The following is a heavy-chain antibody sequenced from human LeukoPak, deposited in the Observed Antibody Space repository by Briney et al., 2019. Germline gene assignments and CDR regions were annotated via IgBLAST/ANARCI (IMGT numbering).Heavy chain of an antibody. CDR1: GFTFSSYG. CDR3: AKARVVRSSSWSDY. V-gene: IGHV3-30*18. D-gene: IGHD6-13*01. Sequence: PGGSLRLSCAASGFTFSSYGMHWVRQAPGKGLEWVAVISYDGSNKYYADSVKGRFTISRDNSKNTLYLQMNSLRAEDTAVYYCAKARVVRSSSWSDYWGQGTLVTVSS. CDR2: ISYDGSNK. J-gene: IGHJ4*02.